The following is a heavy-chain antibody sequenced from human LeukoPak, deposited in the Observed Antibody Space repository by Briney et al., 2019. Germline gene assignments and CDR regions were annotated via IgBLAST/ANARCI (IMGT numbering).Heavy chain of an antibody. J-gene: IGHJ5*02. Sequence: GASVKVSCKASGYTFTGYYMHWVRQAPGQGLEWMGWINPNSGGTNYAQKFQGRVTMTRDTSISTAYMELSRLRSDDTAVYYCARGGYCSGGSCYYNWFDPWGQGTLVTVSS. CDR2: INPNSGGT. CDR3: ARGGYCSGGSCYYNWFDP. CDR1: GYTFTGYY. V-gene: IGHV1-2*02. D-gene: IGHD2-15*01.